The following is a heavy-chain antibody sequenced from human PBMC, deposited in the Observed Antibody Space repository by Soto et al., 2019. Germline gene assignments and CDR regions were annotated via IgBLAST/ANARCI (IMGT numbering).Heavy chain of an antibody. CDR1: GGSFSGYY. V-gene: IGHV4-34*01. CDR2: INHSGST. D-gene: IGHD5-18*01. J-gene: IGHJ4*02. CDR3: ARNKGLQLAFDY. Sequence: QVQLQQWGAGLLKPSETLSLTCAVYGGSFSGYYWSWIRQPPGKGLEWIGEINHSGSTNYNPSLKRRVTISVETSKNQFSLKLSSVTAADKAVYYCARNKGLQLAFDYWGQGTLVTVSS.